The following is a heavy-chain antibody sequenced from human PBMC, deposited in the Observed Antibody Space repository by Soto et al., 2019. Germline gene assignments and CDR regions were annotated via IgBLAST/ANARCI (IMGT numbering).Heavy chain of an antibody. J-gene: IGHJ4*02. Sequence: SETLSLTCAVYGGSFSGYYWSWIRQPPGKGLEWIAEINHSGSTNYNPSLKSRVTISVDTSKNQFSLKLSSVTAADTAVYYCARREYFDWLPPFDYWGQGTLVTVSS. CDR2: INHSGST. D-gene: IGHD3-9*01. CDR1: GGSFSGYY. CDR3: ARREYFDWLPPFDY. V-gene: IGHV4-34*01.